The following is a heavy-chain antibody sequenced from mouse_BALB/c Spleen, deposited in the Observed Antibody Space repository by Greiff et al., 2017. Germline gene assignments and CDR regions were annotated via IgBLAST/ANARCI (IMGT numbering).Heavy chain of an antibody. CDR3: KRSRGTMITAWFAY. D-gene: IGHD2-4*01. CDR1: GYTFTDHA. J-gene: IGHJ3*01. V-gene: IGHV1S53*02. CDR2: ISPGNGDI. Sequence: QVQLQQSDAELVKPGASVKISCKASGYTFTDHAIHWVKQQPEQGLEWIGYISPGNGDIKYNEKFKGKATLTATKSSSTAYMQLNSLTSAASAVYFCKRSRGTMITAWFAYWGQGTLVTVSA.